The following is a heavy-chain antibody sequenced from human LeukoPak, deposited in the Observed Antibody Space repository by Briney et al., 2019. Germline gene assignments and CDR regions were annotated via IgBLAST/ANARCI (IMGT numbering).Heavy chain of an antibody. V-gene: IGHV3-21*01. CDR3: ARDGWERPELLAFDI. J-gene: IGHJ3*02. CDR2: ISSSSSYI. Sequence: GGSLRLSCAASGFTFSSYSMNWVRQAPGKGLEWVSSISSSSSYIYYADSVKGRFTISRDNAKNSLYLQMNSLRAEDTAVYYCARDGWERPELLAFDIWGQGTMVTVSS. CDR1: GFTFSSYS. D-gene: IGHD1-1*01.